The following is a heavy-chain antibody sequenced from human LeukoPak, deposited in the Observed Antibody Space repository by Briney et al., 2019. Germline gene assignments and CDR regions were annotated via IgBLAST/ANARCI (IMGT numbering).Heavy chain of an antibody. CDR2: IWYDGSNK. D-gene: IGHD6-13*01. Sequence: GRSLRLSCAASGFTFSSYGMHWVRQAPGKGLEWVAVIWYDGSNKYYADSVKGRFTISRDNSKNTLYLQMNSLRAEDTAVYYCARDDLGYSSSWFNYYYYGMDVWGQGTTVTVSS. V-gene: IGHV3-33*01. CDR3: ARDDLGYSSSWFNYYYYGMDV. J-gene: IGHJ6*02. CDR1: GFTFSSYG.